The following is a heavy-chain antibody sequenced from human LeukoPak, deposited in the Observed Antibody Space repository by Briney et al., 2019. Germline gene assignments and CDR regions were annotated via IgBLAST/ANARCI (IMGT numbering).Heavy chain of an antibody. V-gene: IGHV4-34*01. Sequence: SETLSLTCAVNGGSFSGYYWNWIRQPPGKRLEWIGEINHTGNTNYNPSLKSRVTISVDTSKNQFSLKLSSVTAADTAVYYCARHPRDGYNSDYWGQGTLGTVSS. CDR3: ARHPRDGYNSDY. J-gene: IGHJ4*02. CDR2: INHTGNT. CDR1: GGSFSGYY. D-gene: IGHD5-24*01.